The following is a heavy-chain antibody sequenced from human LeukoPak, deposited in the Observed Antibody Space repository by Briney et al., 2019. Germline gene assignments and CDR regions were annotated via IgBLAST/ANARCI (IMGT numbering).Heavy chain of an antibody. Sequence: PGESLKISCKGSGYSFTSYWIGWVRQMPGKGLEWMGIIYPGDSDNRYSPSFQGQVTISADKSISTAYLQWSSLKASDTAMYYCASPSAFDSSGYSFDYWGQGTLVTVSS. J-gene: IGHJ4*02. CDR2: IYPGDSDN. D-gene: IGHD3-22*01. V-gene: IGHV5-51*01. CDR1: GYSFTSYW. CDR3: ASPSAFDSSGYSFDY.